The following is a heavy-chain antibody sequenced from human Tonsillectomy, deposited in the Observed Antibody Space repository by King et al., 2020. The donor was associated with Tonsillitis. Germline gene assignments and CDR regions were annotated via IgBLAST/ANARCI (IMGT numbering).Heavy chain of an antibody. V-gene: IGHV5-51*01. CDR1: GYSFTSYW. Sequence: QLVQSGAEVKKPGESLKISCKGSGYSFTSYWIGWVRQMPGKGLEWMGIIYPGDSDTRYTGDSDTRYSPSFQGQVTISADKSISTAYLLWSSLKASDTAIYYCARLAYWGGDCSWGFDYWGQGTLVTVSS. CDR2: IYPGDSDTRYTGDSDT. J-gene: IGHJ4*02. D-gene: IGHD2-21*02. CDR3: ARLAYWGGDCSWGFDY.